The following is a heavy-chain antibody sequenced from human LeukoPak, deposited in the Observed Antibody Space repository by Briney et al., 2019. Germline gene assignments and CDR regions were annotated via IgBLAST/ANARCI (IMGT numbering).Heavy chain of an antibody. CDR2: ISSSSSYI. D-gene: IGHD6-25*01. CDR3: ARDYFLRIAAVLGY. V-gene: IGHV3-21*01. J-gene: IGHJ4*02. Sequence: GGSLRLSCAASGFTFSSYSMNWVRQAPGKGLEWVSSISSSSSYIYYADSVKGRFTISRDNAKNSLYLQMNSLRAEDTAVYYCARDYFLRIAAVLGYWGQGTLVTVSS. CDR1: GFTFSSYS.